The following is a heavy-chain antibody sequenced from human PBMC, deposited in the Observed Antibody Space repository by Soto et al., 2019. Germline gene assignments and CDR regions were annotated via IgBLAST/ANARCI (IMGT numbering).Heavy chain of an antibody. D-gene: IGHD2-2*01. CDR1: GFTFSSYS. V-gene: IGHV3-48*01. CDR3: ARDQHCSSTSCYFFKGPAQFGY. J-gene: IGHJ4*02. CDR2: ISSSSSTI. Sequence: EVQLVESGGGLVQPGGSLRLSCAASGFTFSSYSMNWVRQAPGKGLEWVSYISSSSSTIYYADSVKGRFTISRDNAKNSLYLQMNSLRAEDKAVYYCARDQHCSSTSCYFFKGPAQFGYWGQGTLVTVSS.